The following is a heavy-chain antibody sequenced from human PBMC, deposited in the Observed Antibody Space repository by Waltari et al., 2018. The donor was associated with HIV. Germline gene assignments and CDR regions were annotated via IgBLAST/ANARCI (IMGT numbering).Heavy chain of an antibody. CDR2: ISYDGSNK. D-gene: IGHD3-22*01. J-gene: IGHJ4*02. Sequence: QVQLVESGGGVVQPGRSLRLSCAASGFTFSSYAMHWVRQAPGKGLEWVAVISYDGSNKYYADSVKGRFTISRDNSKNTLYLQMNSLRAEDTAVYYCAREPDSSPGYWGQGTLVTVSS. CDR1: GFTFSSYA. CDR3: AREPDSSPGY. V-gene: IGHV3-30*04.